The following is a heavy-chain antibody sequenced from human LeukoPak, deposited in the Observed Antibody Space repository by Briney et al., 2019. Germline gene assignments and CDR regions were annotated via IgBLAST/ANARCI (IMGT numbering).Heavy chain of an antibody. CDR2: IYYSGST. J-gene: IGHJ6*02. V-gene: IGHV4-31*03. CDR1: GGSISSGGYY. D-gene: IGHD4-17*01. Sequence: PSETLSLTCTVSGGSISSGGYYRSWIRQHPGKGLEWIGYIYYSGSTYYNPSLKSRVTISVDTSKNQFSLKLSSVTAADTAVYYCARDAPLRVYGDYSAGLDVWGQGTTVTVSS. CDR3: ARDAPLRVYGDYSAGLDV.